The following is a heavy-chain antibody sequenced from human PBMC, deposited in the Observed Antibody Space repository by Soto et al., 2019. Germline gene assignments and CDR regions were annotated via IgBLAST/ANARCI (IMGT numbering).Heavy chain of an antibody. J-gene: IGHJ6*02. Sequence: EVQLVESGGGLVKPGGSLRLSCAASGFTFSNYNMNWVRQAPGKGLEWVSFISSSSSYIYDADSVKGRFTISRDNAKNSLYLQRNSLRAKDTAVYYCSGGGGYCSSTSCYDYGMDVWGQGTTVTVSS. CDR2: ISSSSSYI. CDR3: SGGGGYCSSTSCYDYGMDV. V-gene: IGHV3-21*01. D-gene: IGHD2-2*01. CDR1: GFTFSNYN.